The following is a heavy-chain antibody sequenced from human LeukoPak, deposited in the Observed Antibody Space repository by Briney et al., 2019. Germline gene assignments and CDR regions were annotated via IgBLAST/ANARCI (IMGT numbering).Heavy chain of an antibody. CDR2: ISGSGGST. D-gene: IGHD5-18*01. J-gene: IGHJ4*02. Sequence: PGGSLRLSCAASGFTFSNSALSWVRQAPGKGLEWVSDISGSGGSTYYADSVKGRFTISRDNSKNTLYLQMNSLNAEDTAVYYCARLSGAQLSAFDYWGQGTLVTVSS. CDR1: GFTFSNSA. CDR3: ARLSGAQLSAFDY. V-gene: IGHV3-23*01.